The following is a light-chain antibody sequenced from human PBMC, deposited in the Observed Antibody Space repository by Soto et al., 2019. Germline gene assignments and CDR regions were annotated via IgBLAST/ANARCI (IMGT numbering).Light chain of an antibody. CDR2: LGS. CDR3: MQALQTPRT. J-gene: IGKJ2*01. Sequence: DIVMTQSPLSLPVTPGEPASISCRSSQSLLHMNGYNYLDWYLQKPGQSPQLLIYLGSNRASGVPDRFSVSGSGTYFTLKISRVEAEDVGVYYCMQALQTPRTFGQGTKLEIK. CDR1: QSLLHMNGYNY. V-gene: IGKV2-28*01.